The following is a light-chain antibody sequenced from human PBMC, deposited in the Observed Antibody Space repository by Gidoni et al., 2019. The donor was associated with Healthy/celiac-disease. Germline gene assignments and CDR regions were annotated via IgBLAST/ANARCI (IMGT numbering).Light chain of an antibody. CDR3: QQYNSYSWT. J-gene: IGKJ1*01. CDR1: QSISSL. Sequence: DIQMTQSPSTLSASVGDRVTITCRASQSISSLFAWYQQNPVKATQLLIYDPSSLESGVPSRFSGSGAGTVFTLTISSLQPDDFATYYCQQYNSYSWTFGQGTKVEIK. CDR2: DPS. V-gene: IGKV1-5*01.